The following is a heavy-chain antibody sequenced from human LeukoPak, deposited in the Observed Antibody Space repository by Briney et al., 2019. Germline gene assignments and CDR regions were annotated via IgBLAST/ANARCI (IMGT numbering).Heavy chain of an antibody. D-gene: IGHD3-10*01. Sequence: SETLSLTCTVPGDSIGSSNYYWGWIRQPPGKGLEWIGSIYYTGSTYYNPSLKSRVTISVDTSKNQFSLKLSSVTAADTAVYYCSRRAPMATYYWGQGTLVTVSS. J-gene: IGHJ4*02. CDR3: SRRAPMATYY. CDR2: IYYTGST. CDR1: GDSIGSSNYY. V-gene: IGHV4-39*01.